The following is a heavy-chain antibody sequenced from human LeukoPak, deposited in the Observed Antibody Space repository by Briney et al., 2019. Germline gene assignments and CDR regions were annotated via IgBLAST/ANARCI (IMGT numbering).Heavy chain of an antibody. V-gene: IGHV3-9*03. CDR2: ICWNSGSI. D-gene: IGHD2-2*01. Sequence: GGSLRLSRAASGFTFDDYAMHWVRQAPGKGLEWVSGICWNSGSIGYADSVKGRFTISRDNAKNSLYLQMNSLRAEDMALYYCAKDLHRGGSSTAGPLDIWGQGTMDTVSS. CDR3: AKDLHRGGSSTAGPLDI. J-gene: IGHJ3*02. CDR1: GFTFDDYA.